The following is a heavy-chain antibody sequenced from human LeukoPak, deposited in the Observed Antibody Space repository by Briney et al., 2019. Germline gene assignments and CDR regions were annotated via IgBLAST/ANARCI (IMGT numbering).Heavy chain of an antibody. Sequence: GVSLRLSCAASGFTFSSYAMRWVRPAQGKGLEWVSATSGSGGSTYYADSVRGGITISRDNSKNTLYLQMSSLRAEDTAVNYCAKVGGSGWRFDYWGQGTLVTVSS. D-gene: IGHD6-19*01. CDR1: GFTFSSYA. CDR3: AKVGGSGWRFDY. CDR2: TSGSGGST. J-gene: IGHJ4*02. V-gene: IGHV3-23*01.